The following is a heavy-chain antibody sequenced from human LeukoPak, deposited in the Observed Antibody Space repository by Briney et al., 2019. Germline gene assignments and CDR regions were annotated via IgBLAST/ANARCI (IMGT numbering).Heavy chain of an antibody. J-gene: IGHJ4*02. CDR1: GFTFSSYA. CDR2: ISGSGGST. Sequence: GGSLRLSCAASGFTFSSYAMGWVRQAPGKGLEWVSAISGSGGSTYYADSVKGRFTISRDNSKNTLYLQMNSLRAEDTAVYYCAKRSSDSSGYYSYFDYWGQGTLVTVSS. CDR3: AKRSSDSSGYYSYFDY. D-gene: IGHD3-22*01. V-gene: IGHV3-23*01.